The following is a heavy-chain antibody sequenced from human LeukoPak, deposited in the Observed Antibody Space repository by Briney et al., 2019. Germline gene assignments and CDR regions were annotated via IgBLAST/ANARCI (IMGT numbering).Heavy chain of an antibody. V-gene: IGHV4-4*02. CDR3: ARGGAHDY. CDR1: GGSLSSYNW. J-gene: IGHJ4*02. Sequence: ASETLSLTCAVSGGSLSSYNWWSWVRQPPGKGLEWIGEIFHGGSTNYNPSLKSRVTISVDTSKNRFSLKLSSMTAADTAIYYCARGGAHDYWGQGTLVTVSS. CDR2: IFHGGST.